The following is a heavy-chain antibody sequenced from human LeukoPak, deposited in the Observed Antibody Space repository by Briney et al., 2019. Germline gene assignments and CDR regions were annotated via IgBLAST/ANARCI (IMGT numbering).Heavy chain of an antibody. D-gene: IGHD6-19*01. CDR1: GYTFTTSS. V-gene: IGHV5-51*01. CDR2: IYPADSDA. J-gene: IGHJ4*02. Sequence: GESLKISCEVSGYTFTTSSIGWVRQTPGKGLEWMGIIYPADSDARYGPSFQGQVTISVDKSISTAYPQWSSLKASDTAIYYCARRRIAVPGNALFDYWGQGTLVTVSS. CDR3: ARRRIAVPGNALFDY.